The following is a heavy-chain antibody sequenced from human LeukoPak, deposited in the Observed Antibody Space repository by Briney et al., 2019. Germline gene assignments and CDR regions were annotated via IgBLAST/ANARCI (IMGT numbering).Heavy chain of an antibody. V-gene: IGHV3-30*03. CDR2: ISYDGSNK. CDR3: ARGSRPPRGYYYYMDV. D-gene: IGHD1-14*01. J-gene: IGHJ6*03. CDR1: GFTFSNAW. Sequence: PGGSLRLSCAASGFTFSNAWMSWVRQAPGKGLEWVAVISYDGSNKYYADSVKGRFTISRDNSKNTLYLQMNSLRAEDTAVYYCARGSRPPRGYYYYMDVWGKGTTVTVSS.